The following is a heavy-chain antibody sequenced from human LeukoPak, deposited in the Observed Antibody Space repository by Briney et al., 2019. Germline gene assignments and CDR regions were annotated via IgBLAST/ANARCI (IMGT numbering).Heavy chain of an antibody. CDR2: ISSSGSTI. CDR3: ARDKDDYGSGNHWFDP. CDR1: GFTFSDYY. D-gene: IGHD3-10*01. Sequence: PGGSLRLSCAASGFTFSDYYMGWIRQAPGKGLEWLSYISSSGSTIYYADSVKGRFTISRDNAKNSLYLQMNSLRAEDTAVYYCARDKDDYGSGNHWFDPWGQGTLVTVSS. V-gene: IGHV3-11*01. J-gene: IGHJ5*02.